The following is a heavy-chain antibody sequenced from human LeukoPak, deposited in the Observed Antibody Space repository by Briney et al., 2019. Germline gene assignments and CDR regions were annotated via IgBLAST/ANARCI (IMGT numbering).Heavy chain of an antibody. Sequence: SETLSLTCTVSGGSISSSSYYWGWIRQPPGKGLEWIGSIYYSGSTYYNPSLKSRVTISVDTSKNQFSLKLSSVTAAGTAVYYCARHPFATNWFDPWGQGTLVTVSS. J-gene: IGHJ5*02. D-gene: IGHD3-3*01. CDR3: ARHPFATNWFDP. CDR2: IYYSGST. V-gene: IGHV4-39*01. CDR1: GGSISSSSYY.